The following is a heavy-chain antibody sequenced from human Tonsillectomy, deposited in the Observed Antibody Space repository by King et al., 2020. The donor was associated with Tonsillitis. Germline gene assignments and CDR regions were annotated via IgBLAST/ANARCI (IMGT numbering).Heavy chain of an antibody. CDR3: ASYYDSSGYYFGN. V-gene: IGHV4-39*07. D-gene: IGHD3-22*01. CDR1: GGSISSSSYY. J-gene: IGHJ4*02. Sequence: QLQESGPGLVKPLETLSLTCTVSGGSISSSSYYWGWIRQPPGKGLEWIGSIYYSGSTYYNPSLKSRVTISVDTSKKQFSLKLSSVTAADTAVYYCASYYDSSGYYFGNWGQGTLVTVSS. CDR2: IYYSGST.